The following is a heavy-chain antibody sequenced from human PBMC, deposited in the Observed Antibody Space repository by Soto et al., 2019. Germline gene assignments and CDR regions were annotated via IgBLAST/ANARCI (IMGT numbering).Heavy chain of an antibody. D-gene: IGHD6-6*01. CDR3: ARGVAARHRTYYYYYYYMDV. CDR2: IGTAGDT. J-gene: IGHJ6*03. Sequence: GGSLRLSCAASGFTFSSYDMHWVRQATGKGLEWVSAIGTAGDTYYPGSVKGRFTISRENAKNSLYLQMNSLRAGDTAVYYCARGVAARHRTYYYYYYYMDVWGKGTTVTVSS. V-gene: IGHV3-13*01. CDR1: GFTFSSYD.